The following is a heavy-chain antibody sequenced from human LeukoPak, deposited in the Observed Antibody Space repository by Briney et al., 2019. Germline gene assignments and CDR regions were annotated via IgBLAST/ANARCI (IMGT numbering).Heavy chain of an antibody. CDR2: IYYSGST. D-gene: IGHD6-13*01. J-gene: IGHJ5*02. V-gene: IGHV4-30-4*01. CDR1: GGSISSGDYY. CDR3: ATRRGYSSRWYGGWFDP. Sequence: PSQTLSLTCTVSGGSISSGDYYWSWLRQPPGKGLEGIGYIYYSGSTYYNPSLKRRVTISVDTSKNQFSLKLSSVTAADTAVYYCATRRGYSSRWYGGWFDPWGQGTLVTVSS.